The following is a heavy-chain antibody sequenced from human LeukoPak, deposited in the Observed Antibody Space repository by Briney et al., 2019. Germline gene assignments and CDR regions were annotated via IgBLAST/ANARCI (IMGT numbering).Heavy chain of an antibody. CDR1: GFTFSSYE. J-gene: IGHJ3*02. CDR2: ISSSGSTI. V-gene: IGHV3-48*03. CDR3: ARKVSPLAVAGTDDDAFDI. Sequence: PGGSLRLSCAASGFTFSSYEMNWVRQAPGKGLEWVSYISSSGSTIYYADSVKGRFTISRDNAKNSLYLQMNSLRAEDTAVYYCARKVSPLAVAGTDDDAFDIWGQGTMVTVSS. D-gene: IGHD6-19*01.